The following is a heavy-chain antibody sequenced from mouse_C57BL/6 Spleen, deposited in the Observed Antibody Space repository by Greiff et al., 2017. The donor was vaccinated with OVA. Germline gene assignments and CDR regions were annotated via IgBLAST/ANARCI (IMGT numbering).Heavy chain of an antibody. Sequence: VQLKESGAELVRPGASVTLSCKASGYTFTDYEMHWVKQTPVHGLEWIGAIDPETGGTAYNQKFKGKAILTADKSSSTAYMELRSLTSEDSAVYYCAPYGNYDDYWGQGTTLTVSS. V-gene: IGHV1-15*01. CDR2: IDPETGGT. J-gene: IGHJ2*01. CDR1: GYTFTDYE. D-gene: IGHD2-1*01. CDR3: APYGNYDDY.